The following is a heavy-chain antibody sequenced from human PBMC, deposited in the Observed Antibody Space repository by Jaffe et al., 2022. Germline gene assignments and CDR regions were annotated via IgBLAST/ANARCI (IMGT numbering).Heavy chain of an antibody. CDR3: ARDRPFYYGSGSDGRKYYYYYYMDV. CDR1: GYTFTGYY. Sequence: QVQLVQSGAEVKKPGASVKVSCKASGYTFTGYYMHWVRQAPGQGLEWMGWINPNSGGTNYAQKFQGRVTMTRDTSISTAYMELSRLRSDDTAVYYCARDRPFYYGSGSDGRKYYYYYYMDVWGKGTTVTVSS. V-gene: IGHV1-2*02. D-gene: IGHD3-10*01. J-gene: IGHJ6*03. CDR2: INPNSGGT.